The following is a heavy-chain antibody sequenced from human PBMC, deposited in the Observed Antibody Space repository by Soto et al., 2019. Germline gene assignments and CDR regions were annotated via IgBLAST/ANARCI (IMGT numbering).Heavy chain of an antibody. V-gene: IGHV6-1*01. J-gene: IGHJ3*02. CDR3: ERGHDSGDYENVFDS. Sequence: SQTLSLTCAISGDSVSSNSAAWNWIRQSPSRGLEWLGRTYYRSKWYNDYAVSVKSRITINPDTSKNQFSLQLNSVTPEDTAVFYCERGHDSGDYENVFDSWGKGKRVTASS. D-gene: IGHD4-17*01. CDR1: GDSVSSNSAA. CDR2: TYYRSKWYN.